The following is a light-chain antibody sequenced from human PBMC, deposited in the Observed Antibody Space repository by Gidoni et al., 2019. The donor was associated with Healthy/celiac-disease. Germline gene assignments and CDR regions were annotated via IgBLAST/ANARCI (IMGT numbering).Light chain of an antibody. CDR3: SSYTSSSTSLV. V-gene: IGLV2-14*01. CDR1: SSDVGGYNY. Sequence: QSALTQPASVSGPPGQSLTISCTGTSSDVGGYNYVSWYQQTPGKAPKLMMYDVSNRPSGVSNRFSCSKSGNTASLTISGLQAEDEADYYCSSYTSSSTSLVFGGGTKLTVL. J-gene: IGLJ2*01. CDR2: DVS.